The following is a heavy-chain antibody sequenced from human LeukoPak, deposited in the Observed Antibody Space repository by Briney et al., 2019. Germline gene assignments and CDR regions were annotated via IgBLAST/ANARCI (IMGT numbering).Heavy chain of an antibody. CDR2: ISTNSGNT. CDR1: GYTFTSNG. V-gene: IGHV1-18*01. J-gene: IGHJ6*03. D-gene: IGHD3-9*01. Sequence: ASVKVSCKASGYTFTSNGISWVRQAPGKGLEWMGWISTNSGNTNYAQRLQGRVTMTTDTSTSTAYLELRSLRSDDTAVYYCARSPPPSEQGRYFDWFNYYYYMDVWGKGTTVTVSS. CDR3: ARSPPPSEQGRYFDWFNYYYYMDV.